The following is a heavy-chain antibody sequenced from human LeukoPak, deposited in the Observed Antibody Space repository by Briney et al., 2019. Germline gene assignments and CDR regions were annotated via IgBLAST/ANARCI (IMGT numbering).Heavy chain of an antibody. Sequence: GGSLRLSCAASGFTFSSYAMHWVRQAPGKGLEYVSAISSYGGSTYYANSVKGRFTISRDNSKNTLYLQMGSLRAEDMAVYYCARSPSMVRGVIGNWFDPWGQGTLVTVSS. CDR2: ISSYGGST. D-gene: IGHD3-10*01. CDR1: GFTFSSYA. J-gene: IGHJ5*02. CDR3: ARSPSMVRGVIGNWFDP. V-gene: IGHV3-64*01.